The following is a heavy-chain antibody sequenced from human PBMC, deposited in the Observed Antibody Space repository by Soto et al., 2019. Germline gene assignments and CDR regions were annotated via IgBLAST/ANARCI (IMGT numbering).Heavy chain of an antibody. J-gene: IGHJ6*02. CDR3: ARQVHEYKQGRSYYSGMDV. V-gene: IGHV4-39*01. D-gene: IGHD6-6*01. CDR1: GGSIISSDHY. CDR2: IYYSGTT. Sequence: PSETLSLTCSVPGGSIISSDHYWGWIRQSPGKGLEWIGSIYYSGTTNYNSSLESRVTISVDTSKNQFSLKLSSVTAADTALYYCARQVHEYKQGRSYYSGMDVWGQGTRVTVSS.